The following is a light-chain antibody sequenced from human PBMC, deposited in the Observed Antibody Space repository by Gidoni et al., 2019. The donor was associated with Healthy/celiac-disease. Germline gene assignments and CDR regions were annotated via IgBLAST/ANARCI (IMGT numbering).Light chain of an antibody. CDR1: SSDVGGYNY. V-gene: IGLV2-14*01. Sequence: QSALTQPAPVSGSPGQSITISCTGTSSDVGGYNYVSWYQQHPGKAPKLMIYEVSNRPSGVPDRFSGSKSGNTASLTISGLQAEDEADYYCSSYTSSSTLYVFGTGTKVTVL. CDR2: EVS. CDR3: SSYTSSSTLYV. J-gene: IGLJ1*01.